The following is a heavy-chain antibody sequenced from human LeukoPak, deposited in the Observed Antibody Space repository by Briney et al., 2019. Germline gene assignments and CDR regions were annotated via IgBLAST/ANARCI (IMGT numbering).Heavy chain of an antibody. V-gene: IGHV4-59*01. J-gene: IGHJ4*02. CDR2: IYYSGGA. CDR1: GGSISSYY. CDR3: AREKRRDGYKPGVFDY. D-gene: IGHD5-24*01. Sequence: SETLSLTCTVSGGSISSYYWSWIRQPPGKGLEWIGYIYYSGGANYSPSLKSRVTISVDTSKNQFSLKLSSVTAADTAVYYCAREKRRDGYKPGVFDYWGQGTLVTVSS.